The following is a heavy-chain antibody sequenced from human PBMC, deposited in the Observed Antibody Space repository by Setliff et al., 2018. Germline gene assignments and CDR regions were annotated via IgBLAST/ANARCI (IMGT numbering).Heavy chain of an antibody. CDR2: IISNSLTI. CDR1: GFNFNLYN. J-gene: IGHJ6*03. D-gene: IGHD1-1*01. Sequence: LSCEASGFNFNLYNMNWVRQAPGKGLEWVSYIISNSLTIHYADSVKGRFTISRDNAKNTLYLQMNSLRAEDTAVYYCARGPWKHSAYYYYYYMDVWGKGTTVTVSS. CDR3: ARGPWKHSAYYYYYYMDV. V-gene: IGHV3-48*03.